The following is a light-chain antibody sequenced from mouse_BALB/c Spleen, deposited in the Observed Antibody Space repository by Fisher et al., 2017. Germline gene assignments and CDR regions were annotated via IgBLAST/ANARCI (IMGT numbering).Light chain of an antibody. CDR2: DTS. V-gene: IGKV4-59*01. CDR1: SSVSS. J-gene: IGKJ5*01. CDR3: QQWSSNPLT. Sequence: IVLTQSPALMSASPGEKVTMTCSASSSVSSSYLHWYQQKSGTSPKRWIYDTSKLASGVPARFSGSGSGTSYSLTISSMEAEDAATYYCQQWSSNPLTFGAGTKLELK.